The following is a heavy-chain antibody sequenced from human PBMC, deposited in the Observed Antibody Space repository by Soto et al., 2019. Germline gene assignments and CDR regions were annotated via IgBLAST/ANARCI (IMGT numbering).Heavy chain of an antibody. CDR3: ARGLISGSHYAGGWYYFDS. Sequence: SETLSLTCTVSGGSVSNGFYSWSWIRQSPGRGLEWIGHIYNSVNTYSNPSLQSRVTISIHTSNNQFSLKLSSVTAADTAVYYCARGLISGSHYAGGWYYFDSWGQGTQVTVSS. V-gene: IGHV4-30-4*01. CDR2: IYNSVNT. J-gene: IGHJ4*02. D-gene: IGHD1-26*01. CDR1: GGSVSNGFYS.